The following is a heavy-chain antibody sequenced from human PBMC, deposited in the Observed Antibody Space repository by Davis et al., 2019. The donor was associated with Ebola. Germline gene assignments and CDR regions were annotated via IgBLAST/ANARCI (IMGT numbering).Heavy chain of an antibody. Sequence: GESLKISCAASGFTFSSYSMNWVRQAPGKGLEWVSSISSSSSYIYYADSVKGRFTISRDNAKNSLYLQMNSLRAEDTAVYYCARGRWLQSFHFDYWGQGTLVTVSS. CDR1: GFTFSSYS. V-gene: IGHV3-21*01. CDR3: ARGRWLQSFHFDY. J-gene: IGHJ4*02. CDR2: ISSSSSYI. D-gene: IGHD5-24*01.